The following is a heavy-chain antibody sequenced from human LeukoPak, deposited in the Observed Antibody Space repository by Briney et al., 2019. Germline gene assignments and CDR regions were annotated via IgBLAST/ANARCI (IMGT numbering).Heavy chain of an antibody. J-gene: IGHJ4*02. CDR3: ARDPGRETLDY. Sequence: GGSLRLSCAASGFTFSSYAMHWVRQAPGKGLEWVAVISYDGSNKYYADSVKGRFTISRDSSKNTLYLQMNSLRAEDTAVYYCARDPGRETLDYWGQGTLVTVSS. D-gene: IGHD1-26*01. CDR2: ISYDGSNK. CDR1: GFTFSSYA. V-gene: IGHV3-30-3*01.